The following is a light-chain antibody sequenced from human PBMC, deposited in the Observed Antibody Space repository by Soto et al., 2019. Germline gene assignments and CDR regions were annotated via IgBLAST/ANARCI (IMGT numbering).Light chain of an antibody. Sequence: QLVLTQSSSASASLGSSVKLTCTLSSGHSSYIIAWHHQQPGKAPRYLMKLEGSGSYNKGSGVPDRFSGSSYGADRYLTISNLQFEDEANYYCETWDSNTRVFGGGTTLTVL. V-gene: IGLV4-60*02. CDR3: ETWDSNTRV. CDR2: LEGSGSY. J-gene: IGLJ2*01. CDR1: SGHSSYI.